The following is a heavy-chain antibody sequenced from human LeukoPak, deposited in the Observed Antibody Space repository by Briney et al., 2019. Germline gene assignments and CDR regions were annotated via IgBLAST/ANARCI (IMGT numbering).Heavy chain of an antibody. CDR1: GFTFSSYA. CDR2: ISGSGGST. J-gene: IGHJ4*02. CDR3: AKDYRPSTVTTSGY. Sequence: GGSLRLSCAASGFTFSSYAMSWVRQAPGKGLEWVSAISGSGGSTYYADSVKGRFTISRDNSKNTLYLQMNSLRAEDTAVYYCAKDYRPSTVTTSGYWGQGTLVTVSS. D-gene: IGHD4-17*01. V-gene: IGHV3-23*01.